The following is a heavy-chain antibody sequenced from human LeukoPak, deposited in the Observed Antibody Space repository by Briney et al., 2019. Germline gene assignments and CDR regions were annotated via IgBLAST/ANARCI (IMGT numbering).Heavy chain of an antibody. CDR1: GFTFSGFW. V-gene: IGHV3-7*03. CDR2: INSDGSEG. Sequence: GGSLRLSCAVSGFTFSGFWMSWSRQAPGKGLEWVASINSDGSEGYYADVVKGRFTISRGNAKNSLYLQINSLRAEDTAVYYCARSSYSSSSSVWGQGTMVTVSS. CDR3: ARSSYSSSSSV. D-gene: IGHD6-6*01. J-gene: IGHJ3*01.